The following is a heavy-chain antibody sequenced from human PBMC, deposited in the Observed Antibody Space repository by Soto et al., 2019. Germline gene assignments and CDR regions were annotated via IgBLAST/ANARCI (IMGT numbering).Heavy chain of an antibody. CDR2: ISGSGGST. CDR3: GELANYYYGMDV. Sequence: GGSLRLSCAASGFTFSSYAMSWVRQAPGKGLEWVSAISGSGGSTYYADSVKGRFTISRDNSKNTLYLQMNSLRAEDTAVYYCGELANYYYGMDVWGQGTTVTVSS. D-gene: IGHD6-6*01. CDR1: GFTFSSYA. J-gene: IGHJ6*02. V-gene: IGHV3-23*01.